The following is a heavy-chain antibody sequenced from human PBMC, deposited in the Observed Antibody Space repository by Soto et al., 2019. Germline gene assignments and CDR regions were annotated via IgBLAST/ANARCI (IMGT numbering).Heavy chain of an antibody. CDR2: IIPILGIA. CDR1: GGTFSSYT. CDR3: TSGSGSYYKSAAHFDY. Sequence: QVQLVQSGAEVKKPGSSVKVSCKASGGTFSSYTISWVRQAPGQGLEWMGRIIPILGIANYAQKFQGRVTITADKSTSTAYMERSSLRSEDTAVYYCTSGSGSYYKSAAHFDYWGQGTLVTVSS. J-gene: IGHJ4*02. D-gene: IGHD3-10*01. V-gene: IGHV1-69*02.